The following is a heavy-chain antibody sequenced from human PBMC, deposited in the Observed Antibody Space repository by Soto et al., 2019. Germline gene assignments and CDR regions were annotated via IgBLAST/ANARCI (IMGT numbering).Heavy chain of an antibody. V-gene: IGHV3-30-3*01. CDR3: ARSDEVPGFDY. J-gene: IGHJ4*02. D-gene: IGHD1-1*01. Sequence: AASLRLSCAASGFTFSSYAMHWVRQAPGKGLEWVAVISYDGSNKYYADSVKGRFTISRDNSKNTLYLQMNSLRAEDTAVYYCARSDEVPGFDYWGQGTLVTVYS. CDR1: GFTFSSYA. CDR2: ISYDGSNK.